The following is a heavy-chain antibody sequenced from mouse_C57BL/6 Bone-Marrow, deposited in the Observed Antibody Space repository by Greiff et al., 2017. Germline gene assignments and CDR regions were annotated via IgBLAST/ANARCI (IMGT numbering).Heavy chain of an antibody. D-gene: IGHD2-10*01. V-gene: IGHV5-15*01. Sequence: EVHLVASGGGLVQPGGSLKLSCAASGFTFSDYGMAWVRQAPRKGPEWVAFISNLAYSIYYADTVTGRFTISRENAKNTLYLEMSSLRSEDTAMYYCARWSYSIGFAYWGQGTLVTVSA. CDR2: ISNLAYSI. CDR1: GFTFSDYG. CDR3: ARWSYSIGFAY. J-gene: IGHJ3*01.